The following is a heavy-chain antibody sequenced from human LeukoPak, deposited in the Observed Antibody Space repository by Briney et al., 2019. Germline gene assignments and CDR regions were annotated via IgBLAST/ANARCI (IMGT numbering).Heavy chain of an antibody. D-gene: IGHD3-10*01. J-gene: IGHJ4*02. CDR1: GYTFTSYG. CDR3: ARGKGVRGVIIPGC. CDR2: ISAYNGNT. V-gene: IGHV1-18*01. Sequence: ASVKVSCKASGYTFTSYGISWVRQAPGQGLEWMGWISAYNGNTNYAQKLQGRVTMTRNTSISTAYMELSSLRSEDTAVYYCARGKGVRGVIIPGCWGQGTLVTVSS.